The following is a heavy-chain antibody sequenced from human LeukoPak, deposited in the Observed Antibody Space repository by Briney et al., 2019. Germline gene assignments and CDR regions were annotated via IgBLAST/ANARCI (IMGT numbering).Heavy chain of an antibody. D-gene: IGHD4-17*01. V-gene: IGHV3-30*02. CDR2: IRYDGSNK. Sequence: GGSLRLSCAASGFTFSSYGMHWVCQAPGKGLEWVAFIRYDGSNKYYADSVKGRFTISRDNSKNTLYLQMNSLRAEDTAVYYCAKDPTSAFTVTTTRSYFDYWGQGTLVTVSS. CDR1: GFTFSSYG. CDR3: AKDPTSAFTVTTTRSYFDY. J-gene: IGHJ4*02.